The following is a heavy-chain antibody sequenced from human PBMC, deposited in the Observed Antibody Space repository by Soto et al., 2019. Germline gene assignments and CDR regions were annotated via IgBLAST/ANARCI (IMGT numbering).Heavy chain of an antibody. CDR2: ISDTGGAT. D-gene: IGHD5-12*01. CDR3: AKLVAIRSPADS. Sequence: GGSLRLSCAASGFTFSSCAMTWVRRAPGKGLEWVSTISDTGGATYYADSVKGRFSISRDSSKNTLYLQMNSLRAEDTAVYYCAKLVAIRSPADSWGQGTLVTVSS. J-gene: IGHJ4*02. CDR1: GFTFSSCA. V-gene: IGHV3-23*01.